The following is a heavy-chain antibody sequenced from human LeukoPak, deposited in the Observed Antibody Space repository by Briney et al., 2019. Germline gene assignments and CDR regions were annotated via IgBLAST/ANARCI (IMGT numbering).Heavy chain of an antibody. Sequence: SETLSLTCTVSGASMTSDYWSWIRQPPGKGLEWIGYVYHSGTTHYSPSLESRVTISMDTSKNQFSLKLRSVTAADTAVYYCARGSPVGNSWGQGTLVTVSS. J-gene: IGHJ4*02. CDR1: GASMTSDY. V-gene: IGHV4-59*01. D-gene: IGHD1-14*01. CDR2: VYHSGTT. CDR3: ARGSPVGNS.